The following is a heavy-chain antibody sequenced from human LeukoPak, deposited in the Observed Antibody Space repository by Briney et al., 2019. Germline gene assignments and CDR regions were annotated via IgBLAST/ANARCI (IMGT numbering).Heavy chain of an antibody. Sequence: ASVKVSCKASAYTFTSYDINWVRQATGQGLEWMGWMNPNSGNTGYAQKFQGRVTMTRNTSISTAYMGLSSLRSEDTAVYYCARSKGARFRELLNYWGQGTLVTVSS. CDR3: ARSKGARFRELLNY. V-gene: IGHV1-8*01. J-gene: IGHJ4*02. D-gene: IGHD3-10*01. CDR2: MNPNSGNT. CDR1: AYTFTSYD.